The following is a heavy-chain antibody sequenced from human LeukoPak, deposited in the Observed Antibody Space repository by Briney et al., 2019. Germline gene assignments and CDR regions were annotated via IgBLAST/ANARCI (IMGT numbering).Heavy chain of an antibody. Sequence: SQTLSLTCTVSGGSISSGDYYWSWIRQPPGKGLEWIGYVYYSGTTYYNPSLKSRVTISVDTSKNQFSLKLTSVTAADTAVYYCARGPYGSGSYYWGQGTLVTVSS. J-gene: IGHJ4*02. V-gene: IGHV4-30-4*01. CDR3: ARGPYGSGSYY. CDR1: GGSISSGDYY. CDR2: VYYSGTT. D-gene: IGHD3-10*01.